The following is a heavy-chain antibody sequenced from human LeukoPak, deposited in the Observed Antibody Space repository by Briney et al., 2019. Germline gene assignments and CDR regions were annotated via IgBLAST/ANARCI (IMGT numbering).Heavy chain of an antibody. CDR2: ISYDGGNK. V-gene: IGHV3-30-3*01. Sequence: PGGSLRLSCAASGFTFSSYAMHWVRQAPGKGLEWVAVISYDGGNKYYADSVKGRFTISRDNSKNTLYLQMNSLRAEDTAVYYCARQAYATNLDAFDIWGQGTMVTVSS. CDR3: ARQAYATNLDAFDI. D-gene: IGHD2-8*01. J-gene: IGHJ3*02. CDR1: GFTFSSYA.